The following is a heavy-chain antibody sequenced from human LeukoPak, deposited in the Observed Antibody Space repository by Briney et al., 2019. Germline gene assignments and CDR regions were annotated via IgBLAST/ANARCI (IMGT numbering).Heavy chain of an antibody. CDR2: IKQDGSEK. Sequence: PGGSLRLSCAASGFTFSSYWMSWVRQAPGKGLEWVANIKQDGSEKYYVDSVKGRFTISRDNAKNSLYLQMNSLRAEDTAVYYCARDRSGHCDYGDYVGYWGQGTLVTVSS. V-gene: IGHV3-7*01. J-gene: IGHJ4*02. D-gene: IGHD4-17*01. CDR3: ARDRSGHCDYGDYVGY. CDR1: GFTFSSYW.